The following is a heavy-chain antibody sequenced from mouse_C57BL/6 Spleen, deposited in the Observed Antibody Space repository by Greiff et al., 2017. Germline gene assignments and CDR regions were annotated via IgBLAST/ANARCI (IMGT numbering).Heavy chain of an antibody. J-gene: IGHJ4*01. Sequence: QVQLQQSGAELVKPGASVKMSCKASGYTFTTYPIEWMKQNHGKSLEWIGNFHPYNDDTKYNEKFKGKATLTVDKSSRTVYLELSRLTSDDAAVYYSAKSELGGAMDYWGQGTSVTVSS. CDR1: GYTFTTYP. CDR3: AKSELGGAMDY. D-gene: IGHD4-1*01. V-gene: IGHV1-47*01. CDR2: FHPYNDDT.